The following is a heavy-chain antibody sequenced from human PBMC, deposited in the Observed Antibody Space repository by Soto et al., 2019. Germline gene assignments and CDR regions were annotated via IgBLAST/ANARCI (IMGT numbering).Heavy chain of an antibody. CDR1: GGTFITNT. CDR3: ARAAVTALTD. J-gene: IGHJ4*02. Sequence: QVQLVQSGAEVKKAGSSVKVSCKASGGTFITNTISWVRQVPGQGLEWMGGIIPIYGTTNYAQRFQDRLTITADKSTSTAYMELSSLRSEATAVFYCARAAVTALTDWGQGTQVTVSS. D-gene: IGHD2-21*02. CDR2: IIPIYGTT. V-gene: IGHV1-69*06.